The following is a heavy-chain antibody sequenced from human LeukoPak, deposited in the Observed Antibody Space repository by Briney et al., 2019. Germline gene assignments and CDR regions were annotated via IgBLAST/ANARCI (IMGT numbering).Heavy chain of an antibody. J-gene: IGHJ5*02. V-gene: IGHV4-59*12. CDR3: AGVARVVGASGWFDP. CDR1: GGSISSYY. CDR2: IYYSGST. D-gene: IGHD1-26*01. Sequence: SETLSLTCTVSGGSISSYYWSWIRQPPGKGLEWIGYIYYSGSTNYNPSLKSRVTISVDTSKNQFSLKLSSVTAADTAVYYCAGVARVVGASGWFDPWGQGTLVTVSS.